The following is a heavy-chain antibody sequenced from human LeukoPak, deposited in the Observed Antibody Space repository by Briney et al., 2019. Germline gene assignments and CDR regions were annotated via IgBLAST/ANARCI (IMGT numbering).Heavy chain of an antibody. CDR1: GYTFTGYY. CDR3: ARDFRGSYYYYYYMDV. CDR2: INPNSGGT. V-gene: IGHV1-2*02. Sequence: ASVKVSCKASGYTFTGYYMHWVRQAPGRGLEWMGWINPNSGGTNYAQKFQGRVTMTRDTSISTAYMELSRLRSDDTAVYYCARDFRGSYYYYYYMDVWGKGTTVTVSS. D-gene: IGHD1-26*01. J-gene: IGHJ6*03.